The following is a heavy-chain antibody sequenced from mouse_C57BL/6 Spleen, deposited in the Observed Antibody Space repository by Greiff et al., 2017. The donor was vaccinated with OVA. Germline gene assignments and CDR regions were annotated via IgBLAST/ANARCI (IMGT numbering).Heavy chain of an antibody. D-gene: IGHD1-1*01. CDR1: EYEFPSHD. CDR3: ARHGFTTVVDYYAMDY. V-gene: IGHV5-2*01. CDR2: INSDGGST. J-gene: IGHJ4*01. Sequence: EVKLVESGGGLVQPGESLKLPCESNEYEFPSHDMSWVRKTPEKRLELVAAINSDGGSTYYPDTMERRFIISRDNTKKTLYLQMSSLRSEDTALYYCARHGFTTVVDYYAMDYWGQGTSVTVSS.